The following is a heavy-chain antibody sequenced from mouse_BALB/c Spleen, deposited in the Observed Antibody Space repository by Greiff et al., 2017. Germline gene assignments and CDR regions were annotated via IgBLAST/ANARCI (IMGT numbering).Heavy chain of an antibody. Sequence: VKLQESGPELVKPGASVKISCKASGYAFSSSWMNWVKHRPGQGLEWIGRIYPGDGDTNYNGKFKGKATLTADKSSSTAYMQLCSLTSVDSAVYFCARSDYDGGIDYWGQGTTLTVSS. V-gene: IGHV1-82*01. J-gene: IGHJ2*01. D-gene: IGHD2-4*01. CDR1: GYAFSSSW. CDR2: IYPGDGDT. CDR3: ARSDYDGGIDY.